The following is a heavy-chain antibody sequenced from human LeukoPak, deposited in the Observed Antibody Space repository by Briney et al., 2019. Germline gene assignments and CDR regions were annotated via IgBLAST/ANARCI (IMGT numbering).Heavy chain of an antibody. CDR3: AKGMTTGPRSVYHYMDV. CDR2: LWYDGSNE. V-gene: IGHV3-33*06. J-gene: IGHJ6*03. CDR1: GFTFRGYG. D-gene: IGHD4-17*01. Sequence: GGSLRLSCVASGFTFRGYGMHWVRQAPGKGLEWLSLLWYDGSNEYYADSVKGRFTISRDNSKNPLYLQMNSLRAEDTAVYFCAKGMTTGPRSVYHYMDVWGKGTTVTVSS.